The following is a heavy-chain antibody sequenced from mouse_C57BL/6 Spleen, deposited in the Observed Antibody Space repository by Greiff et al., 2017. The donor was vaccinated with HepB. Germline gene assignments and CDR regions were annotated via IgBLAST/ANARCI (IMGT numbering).Heavy chain of an antibody. CDR2: ISDGGSYT. CDR1: GFTFSSYA. Sequence: EVQLVESGGGLVKPGGSLKLSCAASGFTFSSYAMSWVRQTPEKRLEWVATISDGGSYTYYPDNVKGRFTISRDNAKNNRYLQMRHLKSEDTAMYYCARGGDGFAYWGQGTLVTVSA. V-gene: IGHV5-4*01. CDR3: ARGGDGFAY. J-gene: IGHJ3*01.